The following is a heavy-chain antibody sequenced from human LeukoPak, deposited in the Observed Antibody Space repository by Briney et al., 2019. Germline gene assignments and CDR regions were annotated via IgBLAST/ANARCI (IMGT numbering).Heavy chain of an antibody. D-gene: IGHD3-3*01. V-gene: IGHV3-30*02. CDR1: GFTFSSYG. Sequence: GGSLRLSCAASGFTFSSYGMHWVRQAPGKGLEWVAFIRYDGSNKYYADSVKGRFTISRDNSKNTLYLQMNSLRAEDTAVYYCAKVASRITIFGVVGGHLGWFDPWGQGTLVTVSS. J-gene: IGHJ5*02. CDR3: AKVASRITIFGVVGGHLGWFDP. CDR2: IRYDGSNK.